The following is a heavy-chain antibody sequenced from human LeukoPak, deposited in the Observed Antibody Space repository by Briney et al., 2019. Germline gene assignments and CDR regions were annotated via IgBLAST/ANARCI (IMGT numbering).Heavy chain of an antibody. CDR2: INQSGDT. D-gene: IGHD4-23*01. Sequence: SEALSLTCAVYGGSLSDYNWSWFRQPPGKGLEWIGEINQSGDTHDNPSLKSRVTISLDSSKNQFSLNLRSVTAADTAVYYCARALRYGAVVATDAFDVWGQGTRVTVSS. V-gene: IGHV4-34*01. CDR3: ARALRYGAVVATDAFDV. CDR1: GGSLSDYN. J-gene: IGHJ3*01.